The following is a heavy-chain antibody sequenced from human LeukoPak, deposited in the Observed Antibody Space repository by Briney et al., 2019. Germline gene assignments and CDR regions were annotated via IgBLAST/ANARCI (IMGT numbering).Heavy chain of an antibody. CDR1: GFTFSSYS. D-gene: IGHD3-22*01. CDR2: IYSGGST. CDR3: ARVVVITGYYFDY. Sequence: GGSLRLSCAASGFTFSSYSMNWVRQAPGKGLEWVSVIYSGGSTYYADSVKGRFTISRDNSKNTLYLQMNSLRAEDTAVYYCARVVVITGYYFDYWGQGTLVTVSS. J-gene: IGHJ4*02. V-gene: IGHV3-53*01.